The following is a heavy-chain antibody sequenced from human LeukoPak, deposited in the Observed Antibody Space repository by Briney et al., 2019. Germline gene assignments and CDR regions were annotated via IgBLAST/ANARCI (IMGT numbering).Heavy chain of an antibody. CDR3: ARRGGYDSYYYYYMDV. V-gene: IGHV3-11*04. D-gene: IGHD5-12*01. Sequence: GGSLRLSCAASGFTFSDYYMSWIRQAPGKGLEWVSYISSSGSTIYYADSVKGRFTISRDNAKNSLYLQMNSLRAEDTAVYYCARRGGYDSYYYYYMDVWGKGTTVTVSS. CDR2: ISSSGSTI. CDR1: GFTFSDYY. J-gene: IGHJ6*03.